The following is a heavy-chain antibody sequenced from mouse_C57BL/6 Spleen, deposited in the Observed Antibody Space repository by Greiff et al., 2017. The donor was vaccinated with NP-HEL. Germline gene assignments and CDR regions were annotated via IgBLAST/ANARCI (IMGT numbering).Heavy chain of an antibody. CDR1: GFTFSDYG. J-gene: IGHJ4*01. Sequence: EVKLVESGGGLVKPGGSLKLSCAASGFTFSDYGMHWVRQAPEKGLEWVAYISSGSSTIYYADTVKGRFTISRDNAKNTLFLQMTSLRSEDTAMYYCARTLLDYYAMDYWGQGTSVTVSS. V-gene: IGHV5-17*01. D-gene: IGHD1-1*01. CDR2: ISSGSSTI. CDR3: ARTLLDYYAMDY.